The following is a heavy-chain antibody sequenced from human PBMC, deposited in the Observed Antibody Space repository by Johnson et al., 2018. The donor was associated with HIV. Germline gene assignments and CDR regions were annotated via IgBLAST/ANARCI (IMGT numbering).Heavy chain of an antibody. Sequence: VQLVESGGGLVKPGGSLRLSCAASGFTFSKYEMNWVRQAPGKGLEWVGRIKSKTDGETTDYAAPVKGRFATSRDDSKNTLYLQMNSMKTEDTAMYYCTTCPWWNGYHAFDVWGQGTMVTVSS. V-gene: IGHV3-15*01. CDR1: GFTFSKYE. J-gene: IGHJ3*01. CDR3: TTCPWWNGYHAFDV. CDR2: IKSKTDGETT. D-gene: IGHD1-1*01.